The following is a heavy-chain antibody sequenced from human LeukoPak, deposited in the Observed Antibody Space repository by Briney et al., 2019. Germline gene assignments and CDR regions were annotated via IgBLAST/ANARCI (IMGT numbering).Heavy chain of an antibody. Sequence: PSETLSLTCTVSGGSLSSYYWSGIRQPAGRGLEWIGRIYTSGSTNYNPSLKSRVTMSVDTSKPQFSLKLSCVTAAHTRVYSFARDREAYDYWGQGTLVTVSS. J-gene: IGHJ4*02. CDR2: IYTSGST. CDR1: GGSLSSYY. CDR3: ARDREAYDY. D-gene: IGHD2-21*01. V-gene: IGHV4-4*07.